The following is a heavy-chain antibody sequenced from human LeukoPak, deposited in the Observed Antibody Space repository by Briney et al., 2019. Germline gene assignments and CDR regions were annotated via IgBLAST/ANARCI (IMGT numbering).Heavy chain of an antibody. CDR2: INPSGGST. V-gene: IGHV1-46*01. CDR3: ARGRTMIVVVTHTASFDY. Sequence: ASVKVSCKASGYTFTSYYMHWVRRAPGQGLEWMGIINPSGGSTSYAQKFQGRVTMTRDTSTSTVYMELSSLRSEDTAVYYCARGRTMIVVVTHTASFDYWGQGTLVTVSS. J-gene: IGHJ4*02. D-gene: IGHD3-22*01. CDR1: GYTFTSYY.